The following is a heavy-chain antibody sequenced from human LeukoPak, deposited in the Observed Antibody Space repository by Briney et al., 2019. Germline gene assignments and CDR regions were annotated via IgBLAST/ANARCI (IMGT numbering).Heavy chain of an antibody. Sequence: GGSLRLSAASAVSIINNNYMSGVRPAPRKGLEWVSIIYSGGNTYYADSLKGRFSISRDNSKNTLYLQMNSLRAEDTAVYYCTTVSSRRFDYWGQGTLVTVSS. V-gene: IGHV3-66*01. CDR2: IYSGGNT. CDR3: TTVSSRRFDY. CDR1: VSIINNNY. J-gene: IGHJ4*02.